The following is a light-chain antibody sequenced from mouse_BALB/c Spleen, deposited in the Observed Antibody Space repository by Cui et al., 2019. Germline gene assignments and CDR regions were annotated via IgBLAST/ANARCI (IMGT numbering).Light chain of an antibody. CDR1: SSVSY. Sequence: QIVLTQSPALMSASPGEKFTMTCSASSSVSYMYWYQQKPRSSPKPWIYLTANLAAGVPARFSGSGSGTSYSLTISSMEAEDAATYYCQQRSSNPYTFGGGTKLEIK. CDR3: QQRSSNPYT. CDR2: LTA. J-gene: IGKJ2*01. V-gene: IGKV4-68*01.